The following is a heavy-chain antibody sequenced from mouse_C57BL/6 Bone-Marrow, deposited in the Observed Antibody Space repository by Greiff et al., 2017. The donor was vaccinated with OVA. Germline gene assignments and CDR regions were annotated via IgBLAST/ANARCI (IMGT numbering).Heavy chain of an antibody. J-gene: IGHJ1*03. V-gene: IGHV1-5*01. CDR2: LYPGNSDT. CDR3: TRDDYARRGWYFDV. Sequence: VQLQQSGTVLARPGASVKMSCKTSGYTFTSYWMHWVKQRPGQGLEWIGALYPGNSDTSYNQKFKGKAKLTAVTSASTAYMELSSLTNEDSAVYYCTRDDYARRGWYFDVWGTGTTVTVSS. D-gene: IGHD2-4*01. CDR1: GYTFTSYW.